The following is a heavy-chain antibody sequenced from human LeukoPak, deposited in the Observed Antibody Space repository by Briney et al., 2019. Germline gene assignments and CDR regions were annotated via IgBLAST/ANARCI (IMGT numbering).Heavy chain of an antibody. D-gene: IGHD6-13*01. CDR2: INSGYSNT. V-gene: IGHV1-3*01. Sequence: SVKVSCKASGYTFTNYAIHWVRQAPGQRLEWMGWINSGYSNTKYSQKFQGRVTITSDTSASTAYMEVRSLTSEDTAIYYCARDSYMAAADTWFDPWGQGTLVTVSS. CDR3: ARDSYMAAADTWFDP. J-gene: IGHJ5*02. CDR1: GYTFTNYA.